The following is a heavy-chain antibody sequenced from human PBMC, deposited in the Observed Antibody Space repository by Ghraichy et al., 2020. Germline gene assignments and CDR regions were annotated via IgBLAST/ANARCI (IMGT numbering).Heavy chain of an antibody. CDR3: ARGRYSSNWFDP. D-gene: IGHD5-18*01. CDR1: GGSFSGYY. V-gene: IGHV4-34*01. CDR2: IHHSGST. Sequence: SQTLSLTCAVYGGSFSGYYWSWIRQPPGKGLEWIGEIHHSGSTNYNPSLKSRVTISVDTSKNQFSLKLSSVTAADTAVYYCARGRYSSNWFDPWGQGTLVTVSS. J-gene: IGHJ5*02.